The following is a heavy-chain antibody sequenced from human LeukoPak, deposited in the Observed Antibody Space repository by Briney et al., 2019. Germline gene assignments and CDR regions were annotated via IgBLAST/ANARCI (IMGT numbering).Heavy chain of an antibody. D-gene: IGHD3-10*01. CDR1: GFTFSSYG. CDR2: ISYDGSNK. J-gene: IGHJ1*01. Sequence: GRSLRLSCAASGFTFSSYGMHWVRQAPGKGLEWVAVISYDGSNKYYADSVKGRFTISRDNSKNTLYLQMNSLRAEDTAVYYCAKDTMVRGRATGRYFQHWGQGTLVTVSS. V-gene: IGHV3-30*18. CDR3: AKDTMVRGRATGRYFQH.